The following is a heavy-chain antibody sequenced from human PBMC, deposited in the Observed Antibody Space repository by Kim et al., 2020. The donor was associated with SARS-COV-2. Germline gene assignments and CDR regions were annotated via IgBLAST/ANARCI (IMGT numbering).Heavy chain of an antibody. CDR3: ACLGTVVRGPIDKYNWFDP. Sequence: SETLSLTCAVYGGSFSGYYWSWIRQPPGKGLEWIGEINHSGSTNYNPSLKSRVTISVDTSKNQFSLKLSSVTAADTAVYYCACLGTVVRGPIDKYNWFDPWGQGTLVTVSS. J-gene: IGHJ5*02. CDR2: INHSGST. CDR1: GGSFSGYY. V-gene: IGHV4-34*01. D-gene: IGHD2-15*01.